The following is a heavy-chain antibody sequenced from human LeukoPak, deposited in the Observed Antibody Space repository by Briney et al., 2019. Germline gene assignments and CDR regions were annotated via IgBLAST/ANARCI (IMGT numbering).Heavy chain of an antibody. V-gene: IGHV3-23*01. CDR2: INTGGIT. CDR3: GKGGFTYYDD. Sequence: GGSLRLSCAASGFTFDYSAMTWVRQAPEKGLEWVSTINTGGITFYANSVKGRFTISRDNSKNALFLQMNSLRAEDTAIYYCGKGGFTYYDDWGKETLVTVSS. J-gene: IGHJ4*02. CDR1: GFTFDYSA. D-gene: IGHD3-22*01.